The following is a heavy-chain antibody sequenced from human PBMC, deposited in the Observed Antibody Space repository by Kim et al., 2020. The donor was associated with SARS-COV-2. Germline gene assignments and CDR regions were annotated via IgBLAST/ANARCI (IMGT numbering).Heavy chain of an antibody. Sequence: VESRFTISVDTSKNQFYLKLRSVTAADTAVYYCARVICSSTSCYVHWFDPWGQGTLVTVSS. J-gene: IGHJ5*02. CDR3: ARVICSSTSCYVHWFDP. V-gene: IGHV4-31*02. D-gene: IGHD2-2*01.